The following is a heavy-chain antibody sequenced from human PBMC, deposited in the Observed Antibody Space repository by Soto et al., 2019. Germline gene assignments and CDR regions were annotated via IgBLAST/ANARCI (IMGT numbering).Heavy chain of an antibody. CDR2: INAGNGNT. CDR3: AGVVAAMYNWFDP. V-gene: IGHV1-3*01. J-gene: IGHJ5*02. Sequence: GASVKVSCKASGYTFTSYAMHWVRQAPGQRLEWRGWINAGNGNTKYSQKFQGRVTITRDTSASTAYMELSSLRSEDTAVYYCAGVVAAMYNWFDPWGQGTLVTVSS. CDR1: GYTFTSYA. D-gene: IGHD2-15*01.